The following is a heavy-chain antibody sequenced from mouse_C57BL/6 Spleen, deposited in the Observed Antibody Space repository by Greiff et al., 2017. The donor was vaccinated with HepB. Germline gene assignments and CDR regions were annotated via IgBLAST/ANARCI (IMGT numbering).Heavy chain of an antibody. CDR3: ARVRDYYGSSYEYYAMDY. J-gene: IGHJ4*01. CDR2: INPNNGGT. CDR1: GYTFTDYN. Sequence: EVQLQQSGPELVKPGASVKIPCKASGYTFTDYNMDWVKQSHGKSLEWIGDINPNNGGTIYNQKFKGKATLTVEKSSSTAYMELRSLTSEDTAVYYCARVRDYYGSSYEYYAMDYWGQGTSVTVSS. D-gene: IGHD1-1*01. V-gene: IGHV1-18*01.